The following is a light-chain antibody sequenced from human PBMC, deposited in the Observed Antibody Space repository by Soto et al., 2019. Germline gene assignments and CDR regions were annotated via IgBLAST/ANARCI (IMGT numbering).Light chain of an antibody. CDR2: RNN. CDR1: SSNIGSNY. J-gene: IGLJ2*01. Sequence: QSVLTQPPSASGTPGQRVTISCSGSSSNIGSNYVYWYQQLPGTAPKLLIYRNNQRPSGVPDRFSGSKSGTSASLAISGLRSEDEADSYCAAWDDSLSGSLFGGGTKVTVL. V-gene: IGLV1-47*01. CDR3: AAWDDSLSGSL.